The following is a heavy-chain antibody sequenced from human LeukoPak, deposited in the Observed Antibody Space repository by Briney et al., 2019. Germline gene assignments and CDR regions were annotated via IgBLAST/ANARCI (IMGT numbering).Heavy chain of an antibody. CDR1: RFTFSTWW. CDR3: AKSLVVVNDPPDY. CDR2: IKQDGSER. V-gene: IGHV3-7*01. Sequence: GGSLRLSCAASRFTFSTWWMTWVRQAQGKGLEWVANIKQDGSERYYVDSEKGRFTISRDNAKSSLYLQMNSLRAEDTAVYYCAKSLVVVNDPPDYWGQGTLVTVSS. J-gene: IGHJ4*02. D-gene: IGHD2-21*01.